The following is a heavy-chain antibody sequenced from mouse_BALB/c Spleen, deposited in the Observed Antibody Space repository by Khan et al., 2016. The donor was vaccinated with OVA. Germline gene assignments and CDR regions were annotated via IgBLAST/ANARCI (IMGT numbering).Heavy chain of an antibody. Sequence: QVQLQQSGAELVKPGASVKLSCKASGYTFTSYDINWVRQRPEQGLEWIGWMFPEDGSTKYNENFKGKATLTTEKSSSQAYMQLSRLTSEDAGAYFCARGGYGGFAYWGQGTLVTVSA. CDR1: GYTFTSYD. CDR2: MFPEDGST. J-gene: IGHJ3*01. D-gene: IGHD2-14*01. CDR3: ARGGYGGFAY. V-gene: IGHV1-85*01.